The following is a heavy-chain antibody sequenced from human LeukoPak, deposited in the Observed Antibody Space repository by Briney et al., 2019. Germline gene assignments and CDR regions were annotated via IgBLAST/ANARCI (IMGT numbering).Heavy chain of an antibody. CDR3: ARAAYSSSWPNPDDAFDI. J-gene: IGHJ3*02. D-gene: IGHD6-13*01. CDR1: GFTFSSYS. Sequence: GGSLRPSCAASGFTFSSYSMNWVRQAPGKGLEWVSSISSSSSYIYYADSVKGRFTISRDNAKNSLYLQMNSLRAEDTAVYYCARAAYSSSWPNPDDAFDIWGQGTMVTVSS. V-gene: IGHV3-21*01. CDR2: ISSSSSYI.